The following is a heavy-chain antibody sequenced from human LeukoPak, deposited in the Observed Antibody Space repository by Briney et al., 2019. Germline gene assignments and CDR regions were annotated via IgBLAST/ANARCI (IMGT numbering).Heavy chain of an antibody. D-gene: IGHD6-13*01. J-gene: IGHJ6*02. CDR1: GFTFSSYA. Sequence: GGSLRLSCAASGFTFSSYAMHWVRQAPGKGLEWVAVISYDGSNKYYADSVKGRFTISRDNSKNTLYLQMNSLRTEDTAVYYCASSWFYFYYGMNVWGQGTTVTVSS. V-gene: IGHV3-30-3*01. CDR2: ISYDGSNK. CDR3: ASSWFYFYYGMNV.